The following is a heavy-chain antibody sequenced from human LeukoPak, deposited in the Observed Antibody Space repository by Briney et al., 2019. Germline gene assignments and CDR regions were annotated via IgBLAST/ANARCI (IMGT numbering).Heavy chain of an antibody. CDR1: GYTFTDYY. D-gene: IGHD2-8*01. CDR3: AIMGDTFDI. Sequence: ASVKVSCKASGYTFTDYYMHWVRQAPGQGLEWMGWINPKSGGRSYAQRFQGRVTMTRDTSISTAYMELSRLRSDDTAVYYCAIMGDTFDIWGQGTKVSVSS. CDR2: INPKSGGR. J-gene: IGHJ3*02. V-gene: IGHV1-2*02.